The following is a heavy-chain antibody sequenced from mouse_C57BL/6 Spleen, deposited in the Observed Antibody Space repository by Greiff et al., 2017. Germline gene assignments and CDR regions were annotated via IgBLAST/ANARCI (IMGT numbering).Heavy chain of an antibody. Sequence: QVQLQQSGPELVKPGASVKISCKASGYAFSSSWMNWVKQRPGKGLEWIGRIYPGDGDTNYNGKFKGKATLTADKSSSTAYMQLSSLTSEDSAVXFCAPYYYNFDYWGQGTTLTVSS. CDR3: APYYYNFDY. V-gene: IGHV1-82*01. D-gene: IGHD1-1*01. J-gene: IGHJ2*01. CDR1: GYAFSSSW. CDR2: IYPGDGDT.